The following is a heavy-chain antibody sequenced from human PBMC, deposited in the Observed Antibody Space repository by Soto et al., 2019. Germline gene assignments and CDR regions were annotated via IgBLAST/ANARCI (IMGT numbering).Heavy chain of an antibody. V-gene: IGHV3-9*01. Sequence: SGGSLRLSYAASGFTFDDYAMHWVRQVLGKGLEWVSSISWNSGNIGYADSVKGRFTISRDNSKNTLYLQMNSLRAEDTAVYYCARETLQWLPDYWGQGTLVTVSS. CDR3: ARETLQWLPDY. D-gene: IGHD6-19*01. CDR2: ISWNSGNI. J-gene: IGHJ4*02. CDR1: GFTFDDYA.